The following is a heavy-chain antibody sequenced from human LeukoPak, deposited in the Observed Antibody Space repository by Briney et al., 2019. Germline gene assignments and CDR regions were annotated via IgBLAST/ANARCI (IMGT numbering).Heavy chain of an antibody. CDR2: IIPIFGTA. D-gene: IGHD3-10*01. Sequence: SVKVSCKASGGTFSSYAISWVRQAPGQGLEWMGGIIPIFGTANYAQKFQGRVTITADESTSTAYMELSSLRSEDTAVYYCARGAYYYGSGSYYKGGYYYYYYYMDVWGKGTTVTVSS. CDR3: ARGAYYYGSGSYYKGGYYYYYYYMDV. V-gene: IGHV1-69*01. J-gene: IGHJ6*03. CDR1: GGTFSSYA.